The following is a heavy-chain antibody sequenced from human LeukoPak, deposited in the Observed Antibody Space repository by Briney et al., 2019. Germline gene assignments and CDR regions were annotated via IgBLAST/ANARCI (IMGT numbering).Heavy chain of an antibody. V-gene: IGHV3-23*01. CDR1: GFTFSSYG. CDR3: ARGGSYGGYHSY. J-gene: IGHJ4*02. D-gene: IGHD4-23*01. CDR2: ISGSGGST. Sequence: GGSLRLSCAASGFTFSSYGMSWVRQAPGKGLEWVSAISGSGGSTYYADSVKGRFTISRDNAKNSLYLQMNSLRAEDTALYYCARGGSYGGYHSYWGQGTLVTVSS.